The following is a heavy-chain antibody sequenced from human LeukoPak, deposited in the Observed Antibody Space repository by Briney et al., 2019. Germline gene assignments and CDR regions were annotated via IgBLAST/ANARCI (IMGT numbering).Heavy chain of an antibody. V-gene: IGHV4-34*01. Sequence: SETLSLTCAVYGGSFNGYFWTWIHQPLGKGLEWIGEINKSGSTNYNPSLKSRVTMSIDTSRNQISLRLTSVTAADTGVYYCGRNSAHSTSSGFNAWGQGTLVTVSS. CDR1: GGSFNGYF. J-gene: IGHJ4*02. CDR3: GRNSAHSTSSGFNA. CDR2: INKSGST. D-gene: IGHD6-6*01.